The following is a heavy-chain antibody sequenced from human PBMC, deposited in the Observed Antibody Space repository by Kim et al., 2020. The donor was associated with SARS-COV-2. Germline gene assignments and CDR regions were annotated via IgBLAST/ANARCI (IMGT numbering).Heavy chain of an antibody. CDR1: GFTFSSYG. J-gene: IGHJ6*02. D-gene: IGHD3-10*01. Sequence: GGSLRLSCAASGFTFSSYGMHWVRQAPGKGLEWVAVIWYDGSNKYYADSVKGRFTISRDNSKNTLYLQMNSLRAEDTAVYYCEKDPTGGYYGSGSYYTHYYGMDVWGQGTTVTVSS. V-gene: IGHV3-33*06. CDR3: EKDPTGGYYGSGSYYTHYYGMDV. CDR2: IWYDGSNK.